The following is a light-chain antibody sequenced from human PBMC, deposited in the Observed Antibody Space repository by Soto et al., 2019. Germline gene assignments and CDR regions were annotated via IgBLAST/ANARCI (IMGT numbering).Light chain of an antibody. CDR3: QHYDNLVT. CDR2: GTS. V-gene: IGKV1-39*01. Sequence: DIQMTQSPSSLPASVGDRISITCRASQSISSYLSWYQQKPGKAPKLLIYGTSNLQSGVPSRFSGSGSETGFTLTISSLQPEDFATYYCQHYDNLVTFGPGTKVDIK. CDR1: QSISSY. J-gene: IGKJ3*01.